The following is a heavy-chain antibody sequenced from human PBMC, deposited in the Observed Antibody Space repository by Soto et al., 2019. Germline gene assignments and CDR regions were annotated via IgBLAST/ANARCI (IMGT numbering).Heavy chain of an antibody. J-gene: IGHJ4*02. D-gene: IGHD3-10*01. CDR1: GITFSSYA. CDR3: AKGGILWFGELLS. V-gene: IGHV3-23*01. Sequence: EVQLLESGGGLVQPGGSLRLSCAASGITFSSYAMSWVRQAPGKGLEWVSAISGSGGSTYYADSVKGRFTISRDNSKNTLYLQMNSLRAEDTAVYYCAKGGILWFGELLSWGQGTLVTVSS. CDR2: ISGSGGST.